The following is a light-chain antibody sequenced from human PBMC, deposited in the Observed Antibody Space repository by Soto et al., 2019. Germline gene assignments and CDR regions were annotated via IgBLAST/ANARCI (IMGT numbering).Light chain of an antibody. CDR1: QSVSNNF. CDR3: QQYCCSLLS. CDR2: GSS. Sequence: EIVLTQSPGTLSLPPGEGATLSCRASQSVSNNFVAWYQQRPGKAPRLLIYGSSSRASGIPDRFSGSGSGTDFTLTISRLEPEDFAVYYCQQYCCSLLSFGGGTKVEIK. V-gene: IGKV3-20*01. J-gene: IGKJ4*01.